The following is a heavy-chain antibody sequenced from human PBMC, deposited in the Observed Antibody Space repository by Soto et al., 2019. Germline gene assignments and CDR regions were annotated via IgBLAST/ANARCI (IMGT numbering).Heavy chain of an antibody. Sequence: QVQLVESGGGVVQTGRSLRLSCAASGFSFSTYGMHWVRQAPGKGLEWVAVISYDGTTKTYADSVKGRFTISRDNSKNTLYLQMNSLRPDDTAVYYCANGEGGYYDYSLDYWGQGTLVTVSS. D-gene: IGHD3-16*01. J-gene: IGHJ4*02. CDR3: ANGEGGYYDYSLDY. CDR1: GFSFSTYG. CDR2: ISYDGTTK. V-gene: IGHV3-30*18.